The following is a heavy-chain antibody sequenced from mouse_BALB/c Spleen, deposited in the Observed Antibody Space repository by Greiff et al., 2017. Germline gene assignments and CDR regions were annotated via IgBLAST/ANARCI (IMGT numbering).Heavy chain of an antibody. CDR2: IYPGGGYT. D-gene: IGHD3-2*02. J-gene: IGHJ2*01. CDR1: GYTFTDYY. V-gene: IGHV1-76*01. CDR3: ARRLSDY. Sequence: QVQLQQSGAELARPGASVKLSCKASGYTFTDYYINWVKQRPGHGLEWIGDIYPGGGYTNYNEKFKGKATLTADTSSSTAYMQLSSLTSEDSAVYFCARRLSDYWGQGTTLTVSS.